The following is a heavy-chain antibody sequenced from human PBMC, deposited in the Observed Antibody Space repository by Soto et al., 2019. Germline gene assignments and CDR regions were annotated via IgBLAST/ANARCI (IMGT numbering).Heavy chain of an antibody. D-gene: IGHD4-17*01. CDR1: GFTFSSYA. J-gene: IGHJ5*02. CDR3: AKPASMTTRDGFDP. V-gene: IGHV3-23*01. Sequence: EVQVLESGGGLVQPGGSLRLSCAASGFTFSSYAMSWVRQAPGQGLEWVSAISGSGSNPYYADSVKGRFTISRDNSKNPFYLKMNSRRAEDTALYYCAKPASMTTRDGFDPGGQGPLVTVSS. CDR2: ISGSGSNP.